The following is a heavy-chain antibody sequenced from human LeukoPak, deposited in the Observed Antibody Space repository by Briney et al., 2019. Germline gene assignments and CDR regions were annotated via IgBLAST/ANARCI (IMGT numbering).Heavy chain of an antibody. CDR1: GFTFSTYA. V-gene: IGHV3-7*01. CDR3: AELGITMIGGV. D-gene: IGHD3-10*02. CDR2: IKQDGSEK. J-gene: IGHJ6*04. Sequence: GGSLRLSCAASGFTFSTYAMSWVRQAPGKGLEWVANIKQDGSEKYYVDSVKGRFTISRDNAKNSLYLQMNSLRAEDTAVYYCAELGITMIGGVWGKGTTVTISS.